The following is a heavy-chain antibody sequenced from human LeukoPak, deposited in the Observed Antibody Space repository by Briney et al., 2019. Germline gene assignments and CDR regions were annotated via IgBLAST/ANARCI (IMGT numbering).Heavy chain of an antibody. J-gene: IGHJ4*02. CDR2: IYYSEST. V-gene: IGHV4-59*01. Sequence: SETLSLTCTVSGGSISSYYWSWIRQPPGKGLEWIGYIYYSESTNYNPSLKSRVTISVDTSKNQCSLRLGSVTAADTAVYYCARNAGSFDYWGQGTLVTVSS. CDR1: GGSISSYY. CDR3: ARNAGSFDY.